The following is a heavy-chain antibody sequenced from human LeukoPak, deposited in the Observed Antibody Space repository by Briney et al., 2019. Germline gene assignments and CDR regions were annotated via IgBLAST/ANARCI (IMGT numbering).Heavy chain of an antibody. CDR2: INHSGST. Sequence: PSETLSLTCAVYGGSFSGYYWSWIRQPPGKGLEWIGEINHSGSTNYNPSLKSRVTISVDTSKNQFSLKLSSVTAADTAVYYCAGGLTGYSSSWYNYWGQGTLVTVSS. CDR3: AGGLTGYSSSWYNY. J-gene: IGHJ4*02. D-gene: IGHD6-13*01. CDR1: GGSFSGYY. V-gene: IGHV4-34*01.